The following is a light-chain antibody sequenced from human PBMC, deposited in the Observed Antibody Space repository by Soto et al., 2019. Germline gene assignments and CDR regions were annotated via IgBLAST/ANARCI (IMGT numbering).Light chain of an antibody. CDR1: SSDVGGYNY. J-gene: IGLJ1*01. CDR3: SSYKTNSSYV. V-gene: IGLV2-14*03. Sequence: QSALTQPASVSGSPGQSITISCTGTSSDVGGYNYVSWYQQHPGKVPKLMIYDVSNRPLGISDRFSGSKSGNTASLTISGLQAEDEADYYCSSYKTNSSYVFGTGTKVTVL. CDR2: DVS.